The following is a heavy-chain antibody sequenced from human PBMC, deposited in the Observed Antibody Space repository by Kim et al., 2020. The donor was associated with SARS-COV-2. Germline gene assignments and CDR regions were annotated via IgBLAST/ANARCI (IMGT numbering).Heavy chain of an antibody. V-gene: IGHV7-4-1*02. J-gene: IGHJ4*01. CDR1: RYTFTSYA. D-gene: IGHD3-3*01. Sequence: ASVKVSCKASRYTFTSYAMNWLRQAPGQGLEWMGWINTNTGNPAYAQGFTGRFVFSLDASVSTAYLQISSLKPADTAVYYCARDMRFLEWPTLGGFDY. CDR3: ARDMRFLEWPTLGGFDY. CDR2: INTNTGNP.